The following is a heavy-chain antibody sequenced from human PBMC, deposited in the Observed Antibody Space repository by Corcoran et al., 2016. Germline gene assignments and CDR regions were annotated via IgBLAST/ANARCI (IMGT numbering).Heavy chain of an antibody. CDR1: GYTFTGYY. Sequence: QVQLVQSGAEVKKPGASVKVSCKASGYTFTGYYMHWVRQAPGQGLEWMGWINPNSGGTNYAQKFQGRVTMTRDTSISTAYMELNRLRSDDTAVYYWARCPLGYGSSTTCSSNWFDPWGEGTLVTVSS. V-gene: IGHV1-2*02. CDR3: ARCPLGYGSSTTCSSNWFDP. D-gene: IGHD2-2*01. J-gene: IGHJ5*02. CDR2: INPNSGGT.